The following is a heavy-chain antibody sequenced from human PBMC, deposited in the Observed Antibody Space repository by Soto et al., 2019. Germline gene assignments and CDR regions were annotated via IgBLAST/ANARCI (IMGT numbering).Heavy chain of an antibody. D-gene: IGHD1-26*01. V-gene: IGHV1-18*01. CDR2: SSTYNGNT. CDR3: VRDWKEGVGSAFYY. Sequence: QVQLVQSGAEVKKPGASVKVSCKASGYTFISYGIGWVRQAPGQGLEWMGWSSTYNGNTKYAQKFQGRVTMTTETSTSTDYMELRSLRSDDKAVYYCVRDWKEGVGSAFYYWGQGTLVDVSS. J-gene: IGHJ4*02. CDR1: GYTFISYG.